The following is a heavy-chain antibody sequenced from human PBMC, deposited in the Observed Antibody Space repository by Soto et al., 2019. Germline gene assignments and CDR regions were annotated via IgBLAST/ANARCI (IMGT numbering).Heavy chain of an antibody. D-gene: IGHD3-9*01. CDR1: GYTFTGYY. CDR3: ARESQAQLYFDWFSRCALYCYFDY. J-gene: IGHJ4*02. V-gene: IGHV1-2*02. Sequence: ASVKVSCKASGYTFTGYYMHWVRQAPGQGLEWMGWINPNSGGTNYAQKFQGRVTMTRATSISTAYMELGRLRSDDPAVYYCARESQAQLYFDWFSRCALYCYFDYWGQGTLVTVSS. CDR2: INPNSGGT.